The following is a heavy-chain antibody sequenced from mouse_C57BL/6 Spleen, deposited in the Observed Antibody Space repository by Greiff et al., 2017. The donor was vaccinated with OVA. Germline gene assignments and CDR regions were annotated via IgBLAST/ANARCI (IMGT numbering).Heavy chain of an antibody. CDR1: GYTFTDYY. J-gene: IGHJ3*01. D-gene: IGHD1-1*01. CDR3: ARDNYGAY. CDR2: INPNNGGT. Sequence: VQLQQSGPALVKPGASVKISCKASGYTFTDYYMNWVKQSHGKSLEWIGDINPNNGGTSYNQKFKGKATLTVDKSSSTAYMELRSLTSEDSAVYYCARDNYGAYWGQGTLVTVSA. V-gene: IGHV1-26*01.